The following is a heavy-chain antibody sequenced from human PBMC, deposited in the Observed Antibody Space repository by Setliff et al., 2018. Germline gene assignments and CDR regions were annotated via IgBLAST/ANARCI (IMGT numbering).Heavy chain of an antibody. J-gene: IGHJ4*02. CDR1: AHIFKSYG. V-gene: IGHV1-18*01. Sequence: ASVKVSCKASAHIFKSYGISWVRQAPGQGLEWVGWISSYNDVTSYAQRFQGRVTLTTDTSTSAAYMELRSLRSDDTAVYYCERLVRYCTTTTCQRTLGDDFWGQGTLVTVSS. CDR2: ISSYNDVT. D-gene: IGHD2-2*01. CDR3: ERLVRYCTTTTCQRTLGDDF.